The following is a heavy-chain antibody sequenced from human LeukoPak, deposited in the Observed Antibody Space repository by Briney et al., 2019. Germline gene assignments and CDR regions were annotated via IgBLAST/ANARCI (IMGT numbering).Heavy chain of an antibody. CDR3: ARALVVRGYDY. V-gene: IGHV3-48*01. J-gene: IGHJ4*02. Sequence: GGSLRLSCAASGFTFSSYSMNWVRQAPGKGLEWVSYISSSSSTIYYADSVKGRFTISRDNAKNSLYLQMNSLRAEDTAAYYCARALVVRGYDYWGQGTLVTVSS. D-gene: IGHD3-22*01. CDR1: GFTFSSYS. CDR2: ISSSSSTI.